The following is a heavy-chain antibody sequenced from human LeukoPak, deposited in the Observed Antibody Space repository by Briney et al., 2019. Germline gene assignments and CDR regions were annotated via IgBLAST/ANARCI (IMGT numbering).Heavy chain of an antibody. CDR3: AAAGESGSYSAWFDP. J-gene: IGHJ5*02. V-gene: IGHV1-58*02. Sequence: SVKVSCKASGFTFTNSAMQWVRQARGQRLEWIGWIVVGSGNTNYAQKFQERVTITRDMSISTAYMELSSLRSEDTAVYYCAAAGESGSYSAWFDPWGQGTLVTVSS. CDR1: GFTFTNSA. D-gene: IGHD1-26*01. CDR2: IVVGSGNT.